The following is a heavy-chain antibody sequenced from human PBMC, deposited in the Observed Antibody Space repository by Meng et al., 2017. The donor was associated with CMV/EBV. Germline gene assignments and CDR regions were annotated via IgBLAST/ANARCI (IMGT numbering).Heavy chain of an antibody. CDR1: GGSISSSSYY. Sequence: GSLRLSCTVSGGSISSSSYYWGWIRQPPGKGLEWIGSIYYSGSTYYNPSLKSRVTISVDTSKNQFSLKLSSVTAADTAVYYCVRDHLGQQLACDPWGQGTLVTVSS. V-gene: IGHV4-39*07. J-gene: IGHJ5*02. D-gene: IGHD6-13*01. CDR2: IYYSGST. CDR3: VRDHLGQQLACDP.